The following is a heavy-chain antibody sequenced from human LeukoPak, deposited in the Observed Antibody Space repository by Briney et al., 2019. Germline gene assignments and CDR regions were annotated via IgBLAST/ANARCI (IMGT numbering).Heavy chain of an antibody. J-gene: IGHJ4*02. CDR3: ARQAAIPLKD. CDR1: GYSFSSNW. CDR2: INPGDSGT. D-gene: IGHD2-2*02. V-gene: IGHV5-51*01. Sequence: GESLKISCKGPGYSFSSNWIAWVRQVPGKGLEWMGIINPGDSGTRYSPSFQGQVTISADKSISTAYLQWSSLKASDTAMYFCARQAAIPLKDWGQGTLVTVSS.